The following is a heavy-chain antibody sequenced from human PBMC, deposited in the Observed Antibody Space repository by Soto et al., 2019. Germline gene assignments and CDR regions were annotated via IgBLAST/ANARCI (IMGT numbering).Heavy chain of an antibody. V-gene: IGHV1-2*04. J-gene: IGHJ6*03. D-gene: IGHD4-17*01. Sequence: ASVKVSCKASGYTFTGYYMHWVRQAPGQGLEWMGWINPNSGGTNYAQKFQGWVTMTRDTSISTAYMELSRLRSDDTAVYYCARGTVTTGYYYYYMDVWGKGTTVTVSS. CDR1: GYTFTGYY. CDR3: ARGTVTTGYYYYYMDV. CDR2: INPNSGGT.